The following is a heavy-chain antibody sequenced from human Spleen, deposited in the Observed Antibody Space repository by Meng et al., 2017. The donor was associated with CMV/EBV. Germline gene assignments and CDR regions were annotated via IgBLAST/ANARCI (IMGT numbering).Heavy chain of an antibody. CDR2: INHSGST. V-gene: IGHV4-34*01. CDR1: GGSFSGYY. J-gene: IGHJ4*02. Sequence: TCAVYGGSFSGYYWSWIRQPPGKGLEWIGDINHSGSTNYNPSLKSRVTISVDTSKKQISVKLSSVTAADTAVYYCARLMIESSSFDYWGQGTLVTVSS. D-gene: IGHD3-22*01. CDR3: ARLMIESSSFDY.